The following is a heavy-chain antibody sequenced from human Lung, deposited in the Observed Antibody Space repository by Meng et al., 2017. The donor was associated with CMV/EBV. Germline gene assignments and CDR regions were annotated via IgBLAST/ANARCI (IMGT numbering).Heavy chain of an antibody. CDR1: GFTFDDYA. CDR3: TRVALGFDL. Sequence: SWAASGFTFDDYAMHWVRQPPGKGLEWVSGISWNSDNLAYADSVKGRFTVSRDNAKNSLYLQMNSLRPEDTALYYCTRVALGFDLWGQGTLVTVSS. J-gene: IGHJ5*02. V-gene: IGHV3-9*01. CDR2: ISWNSDNL.